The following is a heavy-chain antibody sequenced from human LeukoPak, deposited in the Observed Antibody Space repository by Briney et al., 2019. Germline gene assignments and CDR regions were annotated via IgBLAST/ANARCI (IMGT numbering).Heavy chain of an antibody. V-gene: IGHV1-2*06. CDR2: INPNNVGT. D-gene: IGHD4-23*01. J-gene: IGHJ4*02. Sequence: ASVKVSCKASGYTFTGYYMHWVRQAPGQGLEWMGRINPNNVGTNYAQKFQGRVTMTRDTSISTAYMELSRLRFDDTAVYYCAVVSGNGAYDYWGQGTLVTVSS. CDR1: GYTFTGYY. CDR3: AVVSGNGAYDY.